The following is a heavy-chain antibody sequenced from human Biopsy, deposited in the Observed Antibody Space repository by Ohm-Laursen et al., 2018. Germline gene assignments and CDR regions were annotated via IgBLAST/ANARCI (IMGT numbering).Heavy chain of an antibody. D-gene: IGHD3-10*01. Sequence: GTLSLTCTVSGGSVSTYNYYWTWIRQPPGKGLEWIGYIFYSGTTKYNPSLKRRVRISLDTAKNQFSLNLRSVTAADTATYFCAGAYYYGAGSYYSPWMEVWGQGTTVTVSS. CDR2: IFYSGTT. J-gene: IGHJ6*02. CDR3: AGAYYYGAGSYYSPWMEV. CDR1: GGSVSTYNYY. V-gene: IGHV4-61*01.